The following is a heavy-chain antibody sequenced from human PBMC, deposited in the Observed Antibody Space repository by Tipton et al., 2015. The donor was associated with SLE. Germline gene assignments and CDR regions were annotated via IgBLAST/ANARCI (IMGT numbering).Heavy chain of an antibody. Sequence: SLRLSCAASGFTFSSYAMSWVRQAPGKGLEWVSAISGSGGSTYYADSVKGRFTVSRDNSKNTLYLQMNSLRAEDTAVYYCAKDTHWYSSAHDAFDIWGQGTMVTVSS. D-gene: IGHD6-19*01. J-gene: IGHJ3*02. CDR2: ISGSGGST. CDR1: GFTFSSYA. V-gene: IGHV3-23*01. CDR3: AKDTHWYSSAHDAFDI.